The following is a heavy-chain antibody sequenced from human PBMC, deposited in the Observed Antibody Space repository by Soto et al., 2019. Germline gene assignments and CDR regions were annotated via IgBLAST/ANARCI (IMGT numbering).Heavy chain of an antibody. CDR1: GGTFSSYA. CDR2: IIPIFGTA. Sequence: QVQLVQSGAEVKKPGSSVKVSCKASGGTFSSYAISWVRQAPGQGLEWMGGIIPIFGTANYAQKFQGRVTITADESTSTAYMELSSLRSEDTAVYYCATPDYYGSGSYYYGMDVWGQGTTVTVSS. CDR3: ATPDYYGSGSYYYGMDV. V-gene: IGHV1-69*01. J-gene: IGHJ6*02. D-gene: IGHD3-10*01.